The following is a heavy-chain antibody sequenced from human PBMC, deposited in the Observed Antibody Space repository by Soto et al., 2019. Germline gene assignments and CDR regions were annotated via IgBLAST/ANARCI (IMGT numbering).Heavy chain of an antibody. CDR3: ARGYSYGYGPAYYYYYYGMDV. CDR1: GYTFTSYD. CDR2: TNPNSGNT. V-gene: IGHV1-8*01. J-gene: IGHJ6*02. D-gene: IGHD5-18*01. Sequence: ASVKVSCKASGYTFTSYDINWVRQATGQGLEWMGWTNPNSGNTGYAQKFQGRVTMTRNTSISTAYMELSSLRSEDTAVYYCARGYSYGYGPAYYYYYYGMDVWGQGTTVTVSS.